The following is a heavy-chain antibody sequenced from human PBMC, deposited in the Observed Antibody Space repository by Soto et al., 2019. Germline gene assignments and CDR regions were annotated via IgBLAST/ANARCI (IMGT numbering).Heavy chain of an antibody. V-gene: IGHV1-3*01. CDR3: ARGTRRITIFGVPTIYGYYYGMDV. CDR1: GYTFAGYY. CDR2: INAGNGNT. Sequence: ASVKVSCKASGYTFAGYYMHWVRQAPGQRLEWMGWINAGNGNTKYSQKFQGRVTITRDTSASTAYMELSSLRSEDTAVYYCARGTRRITIFGVPTIYGYYYGMDVWGQGTTVTVSS. J-gene: IGHJ6*02. D-gene: IGHD3-3*01.